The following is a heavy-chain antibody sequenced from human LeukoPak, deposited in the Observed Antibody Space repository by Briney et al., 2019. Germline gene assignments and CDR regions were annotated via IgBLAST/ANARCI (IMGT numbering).Heavy chain of an antibody. D-gene: IGHD3-3*01. CDR1: GYTFTSYD. Sequence: ASVKVCCKASGYTFTSYDINWVRQATGQGLEWMGWVNPNSGNTGYAQKFQGRVTMTRNTSISTAYMELSSLRSEDTAVYYCARDVLRLEGFDPWGQGTLVTVSS. CDR3: ARDVLRLEGFDP. J-gene: IGHJ5*02. V-gene: IGHV1-8*01. CDR2: VNPNSGNT.